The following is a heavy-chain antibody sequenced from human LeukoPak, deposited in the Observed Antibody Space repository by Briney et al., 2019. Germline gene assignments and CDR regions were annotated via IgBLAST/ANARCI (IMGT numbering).Heavy chain of an antibody. J-gene: IGHJ6*03. Sequence: ASVKVSCKASGGTFSSYAISWVRQAPGQGLEWMGGIIPIFGTANYAQTFQGRVTITTDESTSTAYMELSSLRSEDTAVYYCAKNATVTTLSNYYFYMDVWGKGTTVTVSS. D-gene: IGHD4-17*01. CDR3: AKNATVTTLSNYYFYMDV. CDR2: IIPIFGTA. V-gene: IGHV1-69*05. CDR1: GGTFSSYA.